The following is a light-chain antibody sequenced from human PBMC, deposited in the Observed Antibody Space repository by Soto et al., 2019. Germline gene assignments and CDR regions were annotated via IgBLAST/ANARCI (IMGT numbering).Light chain of an antibody. Sequence: DIEMTQSPSTLSASVGDRVTITCRATQSLNIWLAWYQQKPGKAPKLLISKASSLESGVPSRFSGSGSGTEFSLTISSLQPDDFATYYCQQTHSAPRTFGQGTRLDIK. V-gene: IGKV1-5*03. J-gene: IGKJ1*01. CDR1: QSLNIW. CDR2: KAS. CDR3: QQTHSAPRT.